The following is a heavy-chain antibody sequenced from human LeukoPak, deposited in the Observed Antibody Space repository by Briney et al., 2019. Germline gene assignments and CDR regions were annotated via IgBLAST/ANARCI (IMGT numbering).Heavy chain of an antibody. CDR2: ISGSGGST. D-gene: IGHD3-3*01. V-gene: IGHV3-23*01. CDR1: GFTFGNYA. Sequence: GGSLRLSCAASGFTFGNYAMSWVRQAPGKGLEWVSAISGSGGSTYYADSVKGRFTISRDNSKNTLYLQMNSLRAEDTAVYYCARDPNYDSTPTYYYYYYMDVWGKGTTVTVSS. J-gene: IGHJ6*03. CDR3: ARDPNYDSTPTYYYYYYMDV.